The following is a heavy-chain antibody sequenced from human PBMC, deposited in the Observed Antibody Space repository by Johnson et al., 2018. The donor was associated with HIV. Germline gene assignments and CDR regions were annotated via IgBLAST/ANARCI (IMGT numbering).Heavy chain of an antibody. Sequence: QVQLVESGGGVVQPGRSLRLSCAASGFTFSSYGMHWVRQAPGKGLEWVAVIWYDGSNKYYADSVKGRFTISRDNAKNSLYLQMNSLRAEDTAFYYCAKDMSYDSRGDAFDIWGQGTMVTVSS. J-gene: IGHJ3*02. CDR1: GFTFSSYG. CDR3: AKDMSYDSRGDAFDI. CDR2: IWYDGSNK. V-gene: IGHV3-33*03. D-gene: IGHD3-22*01.